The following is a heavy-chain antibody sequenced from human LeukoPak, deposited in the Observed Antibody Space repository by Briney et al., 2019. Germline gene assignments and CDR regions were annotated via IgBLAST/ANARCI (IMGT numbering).Heavy chain of an antibody. CDR3: ARTAVYCSSTSCYHYFDY. J-gene: IGHJ4*02. CDR2: INWNGGST. V-gene: IGHV3-20*04. D-gene: IGHD2-2*01. Sequence: GGSLRLSCAASGFTFDDYGMSWVRQAPGKGLEWVSGINWNGGSTGYADSVKGRFTISRDNAKNSLYLQINSLRAEDTALYYCARTAVYCSSTSCYHYFDYWGQGTLVTVSS. CDR1: GFTFDDYG.